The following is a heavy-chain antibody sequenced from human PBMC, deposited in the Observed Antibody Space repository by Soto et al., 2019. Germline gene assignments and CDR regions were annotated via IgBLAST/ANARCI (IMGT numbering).Heavy chain of an antibody. CDR1: GFTFSSYA. J-gene: IGHJ6*02. D-gene: IGHD2-8*01. CDR3: ARDRIHGSQYAPYYYYYGMDV. Sequence: PGGSLRLSCAASGFTFSSYAMHWVRQAPGKGLEWVAVISYDGSNKYYADSVKGRFTISRDNSKNTLYLQMNSLRAEDTAVYYCARDRIHGSQYAPYYYYYGMDVWGQGTTVTVSS. V-gene: IGHV3-30-3*01. CDR2: ISYDGSNK.